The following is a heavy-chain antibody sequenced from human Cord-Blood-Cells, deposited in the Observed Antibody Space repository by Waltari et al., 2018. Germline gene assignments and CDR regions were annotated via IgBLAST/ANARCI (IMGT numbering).Heavy chain of an antibody. CDR2: IYYSGST. V-gene: IGHV4-39*01. J-gene: IGHJ5*02. CDR3: ARQVWYGSGSYYNWFDP. D-gene: IGHD3-10*01. CDR1: GGSISSSSYY. Sequence: QLQLQESGPGLVKPSETLSLTCTVSGGSISSSSYYWGWIRQPPGKGLEWIGSIYYSGSTYYNPSLKSRVTISVDTSKNQFSLKLSSVTAADTAVYYSARQVWYGSGSYYNWFDPWGQGTLVTVSS.